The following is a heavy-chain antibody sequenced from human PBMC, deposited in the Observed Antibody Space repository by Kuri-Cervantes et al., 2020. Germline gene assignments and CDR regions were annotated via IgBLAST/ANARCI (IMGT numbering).Heavy chain of an antibody. CDR3: AREKEHGHVWASYRYTY. Sequence: AGSLTLSCAASGFTFSSYWMSWVRQAPGKGLEWVSVIYSGGSTYYADSVKGRFTISRDNSKNTLYLQMNSLRAEDTAVYYCAREKEHGHVWASYRYTYWGQGTLVTVSS. D-gene: IGHD3-16*02. CDR2: IYSGGST. V-gene: IGHV3-53*01. CDR1: GFTFSSYW. J-gene: IGHJ4*02.